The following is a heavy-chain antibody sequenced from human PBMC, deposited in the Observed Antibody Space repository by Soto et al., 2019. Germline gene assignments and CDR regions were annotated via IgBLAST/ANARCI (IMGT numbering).Heavy chain of an antibody. Sequence: PGESLKISCKGSGYSFTSYWIGWVRQMPGKGLEWMGIIYPGDSDTRYSPSFQGQVTISGDKSISTAYLQWSSLKASDTAMYYCARTSAAGKYYYGMDVWGQGTTVTVSS. J-gene: IGHJ6*02. CDR3: ARTSAAGKYYYGMDV. CDR1: GYSFTSYW. V-gene: IGHV5-51*01. D-gene: IGHD6-13*01. CDR2: IYPGDSDT.